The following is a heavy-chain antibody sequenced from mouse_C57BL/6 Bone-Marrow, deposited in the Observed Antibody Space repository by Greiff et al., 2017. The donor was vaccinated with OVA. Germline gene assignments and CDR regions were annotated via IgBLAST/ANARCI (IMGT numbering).Heavy chain of an antibody. Sequence: EVKLMESGGGLVQSGRSLRLSCATSGFTFSDFYMEWVRQAPGKGLEWIAASRNKANDYTTEYSASVKGRFIVSRDTSQSILYLQMNALRAEDTAIYYCARDEGNSYEFAYWGQGTLVTVSA. CDR3: ARDEGNSYEFAY. V-gene: IGHV7-1*01. D-gene: IGHD2-12*01. CDR1: GFTFSDFY. J-gene: IGHJ3*01. CDR2: SRNKANDYTT.